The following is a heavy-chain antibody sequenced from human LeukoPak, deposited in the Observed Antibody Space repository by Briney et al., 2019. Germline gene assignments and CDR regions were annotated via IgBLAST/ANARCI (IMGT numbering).Heavy chain of an antibody. J-gene: IGHJ4*02. CDR2: IYYSGST. Sequence: PSETLSLTCTVSGGSISSGGYYWSWIRQHPGKGLEWIGYIYYSGSTYYNPSLKSRVTISVDTSKNQFSLKLSSVTAADTAVYYCARGGTWLRFEGYFDYWGQGTLATVSS. V-gene: IGHV4-31*03. CDR1: GGSISSGGYY. CDR3: ARGGTWLRFEGYFDY. D-gene: IGHD5-12*01.